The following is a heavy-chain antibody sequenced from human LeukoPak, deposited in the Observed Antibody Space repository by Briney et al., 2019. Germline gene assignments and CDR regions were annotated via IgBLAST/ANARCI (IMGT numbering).Heavy chain of an antibody. CDR1: GFTFSDFG. Sequence: GGSLRLSCAASGFTFSDFGMNWVRQAPGKGLEWLSYISSGSGLIYYADSVKGRFTISRDNAKNSLYLQMNSLRAEDTAVYYCARGNTQTRYAFDIWGQGTMVTVSS. CDR3: ARGNTQTRYAFDI. V-gene: IGHV3-48*04. CDR2: ISSGSGLI. J-gene: IGHJ3*02.